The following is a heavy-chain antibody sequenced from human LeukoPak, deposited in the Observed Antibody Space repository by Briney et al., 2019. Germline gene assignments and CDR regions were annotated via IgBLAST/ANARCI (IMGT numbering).Heavy chain of an antibody. V-gene: IGHV3-33*01. J-gene: IGHJ4*02. CDR3: ARDLRRFAAYYFDY. D-gene: IGHD5/OR15-5a*01. Sequence: GGSLRLSCAASGFTFSSYGMHWVRQAPGKGLEWVAVLWYDGTNKYYADSVKGRFTISRDNSKNTLYLQTNSLRAEDTAVYYCARDLRRFAAYYFDYWGQGTLVTVSS. CDR2: LWYDGTNK. CDR1: GFTFSSYG.